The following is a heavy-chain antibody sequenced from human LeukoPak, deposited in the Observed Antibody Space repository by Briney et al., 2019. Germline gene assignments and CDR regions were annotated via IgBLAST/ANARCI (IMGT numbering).Heavy chain of an antibody. CDR2: INSDGSNT. Sequence: PGGSLRLSCAASGFSFSTYYMHWVRQAPGKGLVWISRINSDGSNTLYADSVKGRFTISRDNTENTLYLQMNSLRAEDTAVYFRARSHASYSTSWLFSYYFDYWGQGGLVTVSS. V-gene: IGHV3-74*03. D-gene: IGHD6-13*01. CDR3: ARSHASYSTSWLFSYYFDY. J-gene: IGHJ4*02. CDR1: GFSFSTYY.